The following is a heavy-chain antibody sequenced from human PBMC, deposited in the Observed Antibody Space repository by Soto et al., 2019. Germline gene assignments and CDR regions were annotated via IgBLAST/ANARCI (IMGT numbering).Heavy chain of an antibody. J-gene: IGHJ4*02. CDR2: IYYSGST. V-gene: IGHV4-30-4*01. CDR1: GGSISSGDYY. Sequence: PSETLSLTCTVSGGSISSGDYYWSWIRQPPGKGLEWIGYIYYSGSTYYNPSLKSRVTISVDTSKNQFSLKLSSVTAADTAVYYCARSRINYDYVWGIYRYPPNYFDYWGQGTLVTVSS. CDR3: ARSRINYDYVWGIYRYPPNYFDY. D-gene: IGHD3-16*02.